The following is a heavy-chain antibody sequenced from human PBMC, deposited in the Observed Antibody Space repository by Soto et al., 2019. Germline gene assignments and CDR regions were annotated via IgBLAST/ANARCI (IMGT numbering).Heavy chain of an antibody. V-gene: IGHV3-23*01. J-gene: IGHJ4*02. CDR2: ISDSGGST. Sequence: GGSLRLSCAASGFTFSSYAMSWVRQAPGKGLEWVSGISDSGGSTYYADSVKGRFTISRDNSKNTLYLQMNSLRAEDTAVYYCAKGTNYYGSAPYYFDYWGQGTLVTVSS. CDR3: AKGTNYYGSAPYYFDY. D-gene: IGHD3-10*01. CDR1: GFTFSSYA.